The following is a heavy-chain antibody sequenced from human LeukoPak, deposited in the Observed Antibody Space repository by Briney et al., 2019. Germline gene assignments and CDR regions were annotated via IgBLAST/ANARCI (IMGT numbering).Heavy chain of an antibody. Sequence: PGGSLRLSCAASGFTFSNYAMSWVRQAPGKGLEWVSGISGSGGSTYYADSVKGRFTISRDNSKTTLYLQMNSLRAEDTAVYYCAKMPVSYSSGWSNFDYWGQGTLVTVSS. CDR3: AKMPVSYSSGWSNFDY. D-gene: IGHD6-19*01. V-gene: IGHV3-23*01. CDR1: GFTFSNYA. J-gene: IGHJ4*02. CDR2: ISGSGGST.